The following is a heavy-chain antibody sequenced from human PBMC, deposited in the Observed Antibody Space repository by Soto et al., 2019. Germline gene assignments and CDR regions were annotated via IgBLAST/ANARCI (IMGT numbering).Heavy chain of an antibody. V-gene: IGHV4-59*01. J-gene: IGHJ4*02. CDR2: IYYSGST. CDR3: ARVGGYCISTSCYGPSVFDY. CDR1: GGSISSYY. D-gene: IGHD2-2*01. Sequence: PSETLSLTCTVSGGSISSYYWSWIRQPPGKGLEWIGYIYYSGSTNYNPSLKSRVTISVDTSKNQFSLKLSSVTAADTAVYYCARVGGYCISTSCYGPSVFDYWGQGTLVTVSS.